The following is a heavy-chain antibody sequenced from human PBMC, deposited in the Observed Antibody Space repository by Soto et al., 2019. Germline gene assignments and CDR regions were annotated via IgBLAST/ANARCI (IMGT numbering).Heavy chain of an antibody. J-gene: IGHJ5*02. V-gene: IGHV1-18*01. CDR2: ISADTGTR. CDR1: GYTFTRYG. CDR3: ARTTVDTSMLSRLDT. D-gene: IGHD3-10*02. Sequence: QDQLVQSGGEVEKPGASVKVSCKASGYTFTRYGISWVRQAPGQGLEWMGWISADTGTRFYAQQFQGRVTMTTDMATTTAYMELGSLRSDDTAVYYCARTTVDTSMLSRLDTWGQGTQVAVSA.